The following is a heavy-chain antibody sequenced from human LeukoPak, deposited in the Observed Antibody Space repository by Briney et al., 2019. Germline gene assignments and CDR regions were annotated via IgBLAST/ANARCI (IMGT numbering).Heavy chain of an antibody. Sequence: ASVKVSCKASGYTFTGYYMHWVRQAPGQGLEWMGWINPNSGGTNYAQKFQGRVTMTRDTSISTAYMELSRLRSDDTAVYYCARAFWGGYYIGWFDPWGQGTLVTVSS. D-gene: IGHD3-3*01. J-gene: IGHJ5*02. CDR1: GYTFTGYY. V-gene: IGHV1-2*02. CDR3: ARAFWGGYYIGWFDP. CDR2: INPNSGGT.